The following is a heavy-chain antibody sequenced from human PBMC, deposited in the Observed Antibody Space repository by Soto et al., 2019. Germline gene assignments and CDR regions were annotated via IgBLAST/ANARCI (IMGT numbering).Heavy chain of an antibody. CDR3: AREGGSRNWFDP. J-gene: IGHJ5*02. CDR2: ISSSSSTI. Sequence: EVQLVESGGGLVQPGGSLRLSCAASGFTFSSYSMNWVRQAPGKGLEWVSYISSSSSTIYYADSVKGRFTISRDNAKNSLYRQMNSLRDEDTAVYDCAREGGSRNWFDPWGQGTLVTVSS. D-gene: IGHD1-26*01. CDR1: GFTFSSYS. V-gene: IGHV3-48*02.